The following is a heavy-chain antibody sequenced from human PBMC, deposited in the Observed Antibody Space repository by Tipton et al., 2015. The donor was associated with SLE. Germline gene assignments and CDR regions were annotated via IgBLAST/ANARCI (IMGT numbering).Heavy chain of an antibody. D-gene: IGHD2-2*01. CDR2: ISGSSDST. V-gene: IGHV3-23*01. CDR3: AKDGVVVPAALFGY. CDR1: GFTFSSYP. J-gene: IGHJ4*02. Sequence: SLRLSCAASGFTFSSYPMSWVRQAPGKGLDWGSAISGSSDSTYYADSVKGRLTISRDNSKNTLFLLMNSLKAEDTAVYYCAKDGVVVPAALFGYWGQGTLVTVSS.